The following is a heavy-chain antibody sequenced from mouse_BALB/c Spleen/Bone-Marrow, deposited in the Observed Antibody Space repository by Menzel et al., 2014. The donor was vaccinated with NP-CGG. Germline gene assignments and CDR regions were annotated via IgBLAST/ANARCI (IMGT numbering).Heavy chain of an antibody. D-gene: IGHD4-1*01. CDR1: GYTXXXXX. Sequence: QVQLQQSGAELAKPGASVKMSCKASGYTXXXXXMHWVKQRPGXXXXWIGYINPSTGYTEYNQKFKDKATLTADKSSSTAYMQLSSLTSEDSAVYYCATGTYYFDYWGQGTTLTVSS. V-gene: IGHV1-4*01. CDR3: ATGTYYFDY. J-gene: IGHJ2*01. CDR2: INPSTGYT.